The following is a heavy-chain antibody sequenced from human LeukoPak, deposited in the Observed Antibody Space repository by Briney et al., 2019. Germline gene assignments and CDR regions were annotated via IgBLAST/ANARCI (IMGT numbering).Heavy chain of an antibody. J-gene: IGHJ4*02. D-gene: IGHD3-16*01. Sequence: SGGSLRLSCAASGFTFSSHWMHWVRQAPGKGLVWVSRIIGDGSSTSYADSVKGRFTISRDNAKNTLYPQMNSLRAEDTAVYYCERGHVWGSYSHHDYWGQGILVTVSS. V-gene: IGHV3-74*01. CDR1: GFTFSSHW. CDR2: IIGDGSST. CDR3: ERGHVWGSYSHHDY.